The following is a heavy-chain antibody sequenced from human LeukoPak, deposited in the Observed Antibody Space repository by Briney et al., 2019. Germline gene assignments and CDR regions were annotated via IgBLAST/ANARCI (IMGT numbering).Heavy chain of an antibody. CDR1: GYTFTTYD. CDR2: ISAYNGNT. CDR3: ARDRLHYYYYMDV. Sequence: ASVNVSCKASGYTFTTYDISWVRQAPGQGLEWMGWISAYNGNTNYAQKLQGRVTMTTDTSTSTAYMELRSLRSDDTAVYYCARDRLHYYYYMDVWGKGTTVTVSS. V-gene: IGHV1-18*01. D-gene: IGHD2-15*01. J-gene: IGHJ6*03.